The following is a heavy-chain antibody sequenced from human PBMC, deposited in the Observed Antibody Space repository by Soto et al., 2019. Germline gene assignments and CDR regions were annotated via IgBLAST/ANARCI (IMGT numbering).Heavy chain of an antibody. CDR3: ARGRYCLTGRCFPNWFDS. CDR1: GDSISTVDYF. J-gene: IGHJ5*01. D-gene: IGHD2-15*01. Sequence: SETLSLTCSVSGDSISTVDYFWAWIRQPPGHALEYIGYIYKSTTTYYNPSFESRVAISLDTSKSQFSLNVTSVTAADTAVYFCARGRYCLTGRCFPNWFDSWGQGTLVTVSS. CDR2: IYKSTTT. V-gene: IGHV4-30-4*01.